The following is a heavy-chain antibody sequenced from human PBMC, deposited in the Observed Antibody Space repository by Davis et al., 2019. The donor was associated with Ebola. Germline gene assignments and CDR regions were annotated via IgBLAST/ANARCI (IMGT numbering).Heavy chain of an antibody. D-gene: IGHD5-12*01. V-gene: IGHV3-74*01. CDR2: IRSDGSAS. J-gene: IGHJ6*03. CDR3: AKEMSGYDYGPKDYYMDV. CDR1: GFIFRNYW. Sequence: GESLKISCAASGFIFRNYWMHWVRQAPGKGLVWVSRIRSDGSASNSADSVKDRFTISRDNAKNTLYLQMNSLRAEDTAVYYCAKEMSGYDYGPKDYYMDVWGKGTTVTVSS.